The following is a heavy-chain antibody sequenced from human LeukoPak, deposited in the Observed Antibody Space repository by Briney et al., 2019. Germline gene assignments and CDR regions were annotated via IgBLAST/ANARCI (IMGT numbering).Heavy chain of an antibody. CDR2: ISYDGSNK. Sequence: GGSLRLPCAASGFTFSSYGMHWVRQAPGKGLEWVAVISYDGSNKYYADSVKGRFTISRDNSKNTLYLQMNSLRAEDTAVYYCAKARITMIVVVNPLDYWGQGTLVTVSS. CDR1: GFTFSSYG. V-gene: IGHV3-30*18. D-gene: IGHD3-22*01. CDR3: AKARITMIVVVNPLDY. J-gene: IGHJ4*02.